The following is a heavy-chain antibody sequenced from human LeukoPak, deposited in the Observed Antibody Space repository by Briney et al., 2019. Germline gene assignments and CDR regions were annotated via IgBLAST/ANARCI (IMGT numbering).Heavy chain of an antibody. CDR1: GGSISTYY. V-gene: IGHV4-59*08. CDR3: ARQQWLEQDAFDI. CDR2: IYYSGST. D-gene: IGHD6-19*01. J-gene: IGHJ3*02. Sequence: SETLSLTCTVSGGSISTYYWSWIRPPPGKGLEWIGYIYYSGSTNYNPSLKSRVTISVDTSKNQFSLKLSSVTAADTAVYFCARQQWLEQDAFDIWGQGTMVTVSS.